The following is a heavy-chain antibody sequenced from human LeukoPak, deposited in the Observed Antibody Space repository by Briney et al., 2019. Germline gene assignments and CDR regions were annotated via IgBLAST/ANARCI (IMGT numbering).Heavy chain of an antibody. J-gene: IGHJ6*02. CDR1: GFTFSNYD. V-gene: IGHV3-13*01. D-gene: IGHD2-2*01. CDR2: IDTAGDT. Sequence: GGSLRLSCAASGFTFSNYDMHWVRQATGKGLEWVSSIDTAGDTYYPGSVKGRFTISRENAKKSFYLQMNSLRDGDTAVYYCARGSCSSSSCYERLNGLDVWGQGTTVTVSS. CDR3: ARGSCSSSSCYERLNGLDV.